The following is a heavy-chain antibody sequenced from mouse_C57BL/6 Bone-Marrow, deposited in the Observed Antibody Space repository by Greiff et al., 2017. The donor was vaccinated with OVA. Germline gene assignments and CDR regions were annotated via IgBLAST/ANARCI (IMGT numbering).Heavy chain of an antibody. Sequence: EVQLVESGGGLVQPGGSMKLSCVASGFTFSNYWMNWVRQSPEKGLEWVAQIRLKSDNYATHYAESVKGRFTISRDDSKSSVYLQMSNLRAEDTGIYYCTGGAYWGQGTLVTVSA. V-gene: IGHV6-3*01. CDR3: TGGAY. CDR1: GFTFSNYW. J-gene: IGHJ3*01. CDR2: IRLKSDNYAT.